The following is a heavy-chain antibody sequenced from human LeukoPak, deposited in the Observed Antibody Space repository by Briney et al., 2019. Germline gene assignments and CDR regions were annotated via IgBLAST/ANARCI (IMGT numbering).Heavy chain of an antibody. V-gene: IGHV3-23*01. CDR2: ISGSGGST. CDR3: AKDRRVFFGSSTSALDY. CDR1: GFTFSYYN. Sequence: GGSLRLSCVASGFTFSYYNMEWVRQAPGKGLEWVSAISGSGGSTYYADSVKGRFTISRDNSKNTLYLQMNSLRAEDTAVYYCAKDRRVFFGSSTSALDYWGQGTLVTVSS. D-gene: IGHD2-2*01. J-gene: IGHJ4*02.